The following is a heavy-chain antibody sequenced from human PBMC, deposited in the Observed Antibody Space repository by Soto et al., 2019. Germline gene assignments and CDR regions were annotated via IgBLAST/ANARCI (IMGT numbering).Heavy chain of an antibody. CDR1: GLTFSNAW. CDR2: IKSKTDSETT. Sequence: PGGSLRLSCAASGLTFSNAWMSWVRQAPGKGLEWVGRIKSKTDSETTNYAAPVKGRFTISRDDSENTLYLQMNSLKTEDTAVYYCITNVGQSSLWFTSWGQGTLVTVSS. D-gene: IGHD2-21*01. V-gene: IGHV3-15*01. CDR3: ITNVGQSSLWFTS. J-gene: IGHJ5*02.